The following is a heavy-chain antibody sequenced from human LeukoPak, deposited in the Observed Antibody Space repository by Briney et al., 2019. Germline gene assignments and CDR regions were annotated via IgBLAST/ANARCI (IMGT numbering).Heavy chain of an antibody. CDR3: ARSPDYYDSSGLDY. D-gene: IGHD3-22*01. J-gene: IGHJ4*02. CDR2: IYTSVST. CDR1: GGSISSGSYY. Sequence: SETLSLTCTVSGGSISSGSYYWSWIRQPAGKGLEWIGRIYTSVSTNYNPSLKSRVTISVDTSKNQFSLKLSSVTAADTAVYYCARSPDYYDSSGLDYWGQGTLVTVSS. V-gene: IGHV4-61*02.